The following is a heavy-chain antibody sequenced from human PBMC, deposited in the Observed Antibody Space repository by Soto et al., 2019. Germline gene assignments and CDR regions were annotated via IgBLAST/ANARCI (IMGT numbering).Heavy chain of an antibody. V-gene: IGHV3-11*01. CDR3: ARDLVAVSGGVYSSSSGGYFFDF. D-gene: IGHD6-6*01. Sequence: QVQLVESGGGLVKPGGSLRLSCAGSGFTFSDYYMSWIRQAPGKGLEWVSYISNSGRTLYYADSMTGRFTISRDNAKNSLYLQINSLRSEDTAVYYCARDLVAVSGGVYSSSSGGYFFDFWGQGTLVTVSS. CDR2: ISNSGRTL. CDR1: GFTFSDYY. J-gene: IGHJ4*02.